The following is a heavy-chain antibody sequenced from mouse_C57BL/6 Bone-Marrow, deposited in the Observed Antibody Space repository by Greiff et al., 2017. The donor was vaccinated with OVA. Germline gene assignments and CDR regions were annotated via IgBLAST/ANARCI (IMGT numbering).Heavy chain of an antibody. D-gene: IGHD1-1*01. CDR3: ASYYGSSYNDY. Sequence: VQLQQPGAELVRPGTSVKLSCKASGYTFTSYWMHWVKQRPGQGLEWIGVIDPSDSYTNYNQKFKGKATLTVDTSSSTAYMQLSSLTSEDSAVYYCASYYGSSYNDYWGQGTTLTVSS. V-gene: IGHV1-59*01. CDR1: GYTFTSYW. CDR2: IDPSDSYT. J-gene: IGHJ2*01.